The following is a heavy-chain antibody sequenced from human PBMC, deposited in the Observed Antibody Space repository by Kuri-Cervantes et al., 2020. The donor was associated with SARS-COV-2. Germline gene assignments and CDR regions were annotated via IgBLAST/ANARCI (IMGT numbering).Heavy chain of an antibody. V-gene: IGHV1-69*13. CDR2: IIPIFGTA. D-gene: IGHD2-2*01. Sequence: SVKVSCKASGGTFSSYAISWVRQAPGQGLEWMGGIIPIFGTANYAQKFQGRVTITADESTSTAYMELSSLRSEDTAVYYCARDRSTSCYDYLCYGMDVWGQGTTVTVSS. CDR3: ARDRSTSCYDYLCYGMDV. CDR1: GGTFSSYA. J-gene: IGHJ6*02.